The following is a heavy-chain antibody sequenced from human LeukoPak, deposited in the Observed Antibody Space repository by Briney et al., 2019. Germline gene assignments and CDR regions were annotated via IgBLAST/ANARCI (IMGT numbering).Heavy chain of an antibody. D-gene: IGHD6-19*01. J-gene: IGHJ4*02. CDR3: ARIAGGAVAGDFDY. V-gene: IGHV4-39*01. CDR2: IYYSGST. Sequence: SETLSLTCTVSGDSISSSSYYWGWIRQPPGKGLEWLGSIYYSGSTYYNPSLKSRVTISVDTSKNQFSLKLSSVTAADTAVYYCARIAGGAVAGDFDYWGQGTLVTVS. CDR1: GDSISSSSYY.